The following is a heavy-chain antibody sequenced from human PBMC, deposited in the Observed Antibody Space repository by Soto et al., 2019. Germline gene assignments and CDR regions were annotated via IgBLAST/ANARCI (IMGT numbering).Heavy chain of an antibody. Sequence: GGSLRLSCAASGFTFSTHAMSWVRQAPGKGLEWVSSISGSGGSTYYADSVKGRFTISRDNSKNTLYLQMNSLRAEDTAVYHCVQGGRAAYDFGRWCWGQGTLVTVSS. CDR2: ISGSGGST. J-gene: IGHJ4*02. CDR3: VQGGRAAYDFGRWC. CDR1: GFTFSTHA. V-gene: IGHV3-23*01. D-gene: IGHD3-3*01.